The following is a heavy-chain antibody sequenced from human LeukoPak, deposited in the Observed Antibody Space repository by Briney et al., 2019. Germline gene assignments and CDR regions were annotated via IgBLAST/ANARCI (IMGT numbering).Heavy chain of an antibody. D-gene: IGHD3-16*01. V-gene: IGHV3-30-3*01. CDR3: ARDPKVGSPDYLDY. J-gene: IGHJ4*02. CDR1: GFSVSQHE. CDR2: MSQDGRTA. Sequence: PGGSLRLSCAASGFSVSQHEMHWVRQAPGKGLEWVAVMSQDGRTALYIDSLKGRFIISKDTSTDTVYLQMNSLRVEDTAVYYCARDPKVGSPDYLDYWGQGTLVTVSP.